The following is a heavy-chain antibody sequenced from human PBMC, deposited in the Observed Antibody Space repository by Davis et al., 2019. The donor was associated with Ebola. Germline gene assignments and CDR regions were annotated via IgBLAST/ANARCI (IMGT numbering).Heavy chain of an antibody. CDR2: INPSGGST. Sequence: ASVKVSCKASGYTFTSYGISWVRQAPGQGLEWMGIINPSGGSTSYAQKFQGRVTMTTDTSTSTAYMELRSLRSDDTAVYYCARAPWQWPDHPWGQGTLVTVSP. V-gene: IGHV1-18*01. D-gene: IGHD6-19*01. J-gene: IGHJ5*02. CDR1: GYTFTSYG. CDR3: ARAPWQWPDHP.